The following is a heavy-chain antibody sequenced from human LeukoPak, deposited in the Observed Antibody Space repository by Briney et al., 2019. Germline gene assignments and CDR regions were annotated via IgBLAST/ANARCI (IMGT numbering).Heavy chain of an antibody. CDR2: ISGSGGTT. CDR1: GFTFSSYA. J-gene: IGHJ4*02. D-gene: IGHD2-15*01. Sequence: PGRSLRLSCAASGFTFSSYAMHWVRQAPGKGLEWVSAISGSGGTTYYADSVKGRFTISRDNSKNTLYLQMNSLRAEDTAVYYCAKDRGMFLVGYLDYWGQGTLVTVSS. CDR3: AKDRGMFLVGYLDY. V-gene: IGHV3-23*01.